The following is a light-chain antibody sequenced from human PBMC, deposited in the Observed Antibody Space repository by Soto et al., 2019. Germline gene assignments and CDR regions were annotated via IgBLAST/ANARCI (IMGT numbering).Light chain of an antibody. J-gene: IGKJ1*01. Sequence: DIVMTQSPDSLAVSLGERATINCKSSQSVLYSSNNKNYLAWYQQKPGQPPKLLISWASTRESGVPDRFSGSGSGTDFTLTISSRQAEDVAVYYCQQYYGSPPRTFGQGTKVEI. CDR2: WAS. CDR3: QQYYGSPPRT. V-gene: IGKV4-1*01. CDR1: QSVLYSSNNKNY.